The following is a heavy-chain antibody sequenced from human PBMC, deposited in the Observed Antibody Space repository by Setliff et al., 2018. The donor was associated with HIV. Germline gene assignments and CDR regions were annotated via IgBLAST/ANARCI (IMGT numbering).Heavy chain of an antibody. CDR3: AGSWSGYPLSFGY. CDR1: GGSISSYS. Sequence: SETLSLTCAVYGGSISSYSWSWIRQVPGKGLEWIGNIYYGGSANYKPSLKSRVTISTDWHRNQVSLELRSVTAADTAVYYCAGSWSGYPLSFGYWGQGTLVTVSS. CDR2: IYYGGSA. J-gene: IGHJ4*02. D-gene: IGHD3-3*01. V-gene: IGHV4-59*12.